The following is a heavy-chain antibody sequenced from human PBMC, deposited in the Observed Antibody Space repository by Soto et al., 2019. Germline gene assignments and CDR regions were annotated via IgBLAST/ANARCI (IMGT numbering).Heavy chain of an antibody. CDR1: GGSISSGGYY. Sequence: SETLSLTCTVSGGSISSGGYYWSWIRQHPGKGLEWIGYIYYSGSTYYNPSLKSRVTISVDTSKNQFSLKLSSVTAADTAVYYCAGPFKYYFDYWGQGTLVTVSS. J-gene: IGHJ4*02. V-gene: IGHV4-31*03. CDR2: IYYSGST. CDR3: AGPFKYYFDY.